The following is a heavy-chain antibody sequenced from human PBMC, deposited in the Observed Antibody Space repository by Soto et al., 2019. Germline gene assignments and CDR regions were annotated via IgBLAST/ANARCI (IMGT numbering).Heavy chain of an antibody. Sequence: GESLKISCAASGFMFSDYAMTWARQAPGKELEWVSGLLRPGRSTYYADSVKGRFTISGDTSANTVYLQMDSLRAEGTAVYYCAKDAIANDGIWLMDSWGQGTVVTVSS. CDR3: AKDAIANDGIWLMDS. J-gene: IGHJ5*02. CDR1: GFMFSDYA. D-gene: IGHD3-16*01. V-gene: IGHV3-23*01. CDR2: LLRPGRST.